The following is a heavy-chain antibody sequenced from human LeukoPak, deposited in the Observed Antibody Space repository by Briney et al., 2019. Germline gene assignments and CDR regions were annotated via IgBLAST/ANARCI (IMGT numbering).Heavy chain of an antibody. V-gene: IGHV3-49*04. CDR2: IRSKAYGGTT. D-gene: IGHD3-3*01. CDR1: GFSFRDYP. J-gene: IGHJ4*02. Sequence: PGGSLRLSCTVSGFSFRDYPLSWVRQAPGKGLEWVGFIRSKAYGGTTEYAASVKGRFTISRDDSKSIAYLQMNSLKTEDTAVYYCTRGITIFGVVIDYWGQGTLVTVSS. CDR3: TRGITIFGVVIDY.